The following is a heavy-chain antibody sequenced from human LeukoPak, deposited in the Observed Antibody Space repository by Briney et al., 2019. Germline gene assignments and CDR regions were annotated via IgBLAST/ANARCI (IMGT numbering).Heavy chain of an antibody. D-gene: IGHD3-3*01. J-gene: IGHJ4*02. V-gene: IGHV3-66*01. CDR3: ARDEQSAFWSGLPSY. CDR2: IYSGGST. Sequence: GGSLRLSCAASGFTVRSNYMRWVRQAPGKGLEWVSDIYSGGSTYFADSVKGRFTISRDKSKNTLYRQMNSLRAEDTAVYYCARDEQSAFWSGLPSYWGQGTLVTVSS. CDR1: GFTVRSNY.